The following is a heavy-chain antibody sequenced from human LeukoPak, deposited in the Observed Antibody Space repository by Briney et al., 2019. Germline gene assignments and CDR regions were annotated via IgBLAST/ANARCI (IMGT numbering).Heavy chain of an antibody. CDR3: ATCDYYGSSGYYCDAFDI. J-gene: IGHJ3*02. V-gene: IGHV4-34*01. CDR1: GGSFSGYY. D-gene: IGHD3-22*01. CDR2: INHSGST. Sequence: SETLSLTCAVYGGSFSGYYWSWIRQPPGKGREWIGEINHSGSTNYNPSLKSRVTISVDTSKNQFSLKLSSVTAADTAVYYCATCDYYGSSGYYCDAFDIWGQGTMVTVSS.